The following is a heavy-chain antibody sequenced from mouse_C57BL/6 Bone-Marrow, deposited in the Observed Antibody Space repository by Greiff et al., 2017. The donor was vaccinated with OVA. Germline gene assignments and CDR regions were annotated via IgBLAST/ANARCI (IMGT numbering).Heavy chain of an antibody. V-gene: IGHV5-17*01. D-gene: IGHD2-5*01. CDR2: ISSGSSTI. CDR1: GFTFSDYG. CDR3: ARPYSNYYYAMDY. Sequence: EVMLVESGGGLVKPGGSLKLSCAASGFTFSDYGMHWVRQAPEKGLEWVAYISSGSSTICYADTVKGRFTISRDNAKNTLFLQMTSLRSEDTAMYYCARPYSNYYYAMDYWGQGTLVTVSS. J-gene: IGHJ4*01.